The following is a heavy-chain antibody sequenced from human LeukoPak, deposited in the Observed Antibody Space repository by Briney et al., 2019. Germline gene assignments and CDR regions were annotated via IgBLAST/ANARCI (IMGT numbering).Heavy chain of an antibody. CDR1: GDTFTRHA. J-gene: IGHJ4*02. CDR2: ISGGNGNR. V-gene: IGHV1-3*01. Sequence: ASVKVSCKASGDTFTRHAMHWVRQAPGQRLEWMGWISGGNGNRKYSQNFRGRVTMTWDTSATTAYMELSSLRSEDTAVYYCARWGSGQCFDFWGQGTLVTVSS. CDR3: ARWGSGQCFDF. D-gene: IGHD3-16*01.